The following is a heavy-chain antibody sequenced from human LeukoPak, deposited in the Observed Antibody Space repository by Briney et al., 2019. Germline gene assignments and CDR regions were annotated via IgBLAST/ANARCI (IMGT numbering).Heavy chain of an antibody. J-gene: IGHJ4*02. Sequence: SETLSLTCTISGGSISSYYWSWIRQPAGKGLEWIGRIYNSGSTNYNTNYNPSFTSRVTMSVDTSKNQFSLKLNSVSAPDTAVYFCARAIWYGSGTTAFDYWGQGTLVTVSP. CDR1: GGSISSYY. CDR2: IYNSGST. D-gene: IGHD3-10*01. V-gene: IGHV4-4*07. CDR3: ARAIWYGSGTTAFDY.